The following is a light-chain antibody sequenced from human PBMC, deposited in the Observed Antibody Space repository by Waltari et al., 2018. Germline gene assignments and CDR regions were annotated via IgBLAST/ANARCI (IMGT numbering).Light chain of an antibody. CDR2: GAS. CDR1: LSIDDS. CDR3: QQYNQWPLT. V-gene: IGKV3-15*01. J-gene: IGKJ4*01. Sequence: EIVMTQSPATLSVSRGGSATDSCRASLSIDDSLAWYQQKPGQPPRLLIHGASTRDTGIPVRFSGSGSGTDFTLTITGLQSEDFAVYFCQQYNQWPLTFGRGTKVEIK.